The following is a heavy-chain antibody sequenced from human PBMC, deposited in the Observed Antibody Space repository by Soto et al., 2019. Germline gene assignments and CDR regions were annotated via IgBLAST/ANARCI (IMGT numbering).Heavy chain of an antibody. V-gene: IGHV1-2*04. J-gene: IGHJ1*01. CDR2: LNPTTGDT. D-gene: IGHD3-10*01. CDR3: ATQNSDYGSGTYSY. Sequence: QVQLMQSGAEVKKPGASVKVSCKASGYTFTDYQIHSVRQAPGQGLEWVGWLNPTTGDTNFAEKFQGWVTMTRDVSISTAYLELGSLKSDDTAVYYCATQNSDYGSGTYSYWGQGTLVTVSS. CDR1: GYTFTDYQ.